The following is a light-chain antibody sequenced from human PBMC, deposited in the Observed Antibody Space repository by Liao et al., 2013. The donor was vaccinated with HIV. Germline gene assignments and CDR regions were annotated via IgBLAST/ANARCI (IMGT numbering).Light chain of an antibody. CDR1: NIGGRS. CDR3: QVWDSSSDHPYVV. Sequence: SYMLTQPPSVSVAPGATATITCGGDNIGGRSVHWYQHKAGQAPHLVISYDNDRPSGIPARFSGSNSGNTATLTINRVEAGDEADYYCQVWDSSSDHPYVVFGGGTKLTVL. J-gene: IGLJ2*01. V-gene: IGLV3-21*01. CDR2: YDN.